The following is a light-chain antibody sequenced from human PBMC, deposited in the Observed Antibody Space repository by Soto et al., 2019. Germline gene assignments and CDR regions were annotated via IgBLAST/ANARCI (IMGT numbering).Light chain of an antibody. J-gene: IGLJ1*01. CDR2: DVS. CDR3: CSYARTSYV. Sequence: TKTSSDVGGYNYVSWYQQHPGKAPKLMIYDVSKRPSGVPDRFSGSKSGNTASLTISGLRAEDEADDYCCSYARTSYVFGTGTKVTVL. V-gene: IGLV2-11*01. CDR1: SSDVGGYNY.